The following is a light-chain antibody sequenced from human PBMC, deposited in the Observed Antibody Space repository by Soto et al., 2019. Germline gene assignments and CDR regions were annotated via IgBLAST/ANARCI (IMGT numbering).Light chain of an antibody. V-gene: IGKV3-15*01. CDR3: QQYNQWPVT. CDR1: QSVGTH. Sequence: EIVMTQSPATLSVSPGERATLSCRASQSVGTHLAWYQQTPGQAPRLLISATSTRATGIPARFSGSGSGTEFTLTISSLQSEDFAFYYCQQYNQWPVTFGGGTKVEV. CDR2: ATS. J-gene: IGKJ4*01.